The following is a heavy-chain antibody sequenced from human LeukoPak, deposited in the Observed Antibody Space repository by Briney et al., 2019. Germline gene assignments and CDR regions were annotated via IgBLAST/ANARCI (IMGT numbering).Heavy chain of an antibody. CDR1: GFTFSSYS. CDR3: ARVRIQLFDAFDI. Sequence: GGSLRLSCAASGFTFSSYSMNWVRQAPGKGLEWVSSISSSSSYIYYADSVKGRLAISRDNAKNSLYLQMNSLRAEDTAVYYCARVRIQLFDAFDIWGQGTMVTVSS. J-gene: IGHJ3*02. D-gene: IGHD5-18*01. V-gene: IGHV3-21*01. CDR2: ISSSSSYI.